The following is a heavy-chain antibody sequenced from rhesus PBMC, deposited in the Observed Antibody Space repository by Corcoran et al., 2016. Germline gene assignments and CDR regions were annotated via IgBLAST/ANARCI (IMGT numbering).Heavy chain of an antibody. Sequence: QVQLQESGPGVVKPSETLSLTCTVSGGSISGYYWSWIRQPPGKGLAGIGGIDSKSDSTNYNPSLKSRVTISEDTSKNQLSLKVRYVTAADTAVYYCARDGSGWDYYFDYWGQGVLVTVSS. CDR3: ARDGSGWDYYFDY. CDR1: GGSISGYY. D-gene: IGHD6-31*01. J-gene: IGHJ4*01. CDR2: IDSKSDST. V-gene: IGHV4S12*01.